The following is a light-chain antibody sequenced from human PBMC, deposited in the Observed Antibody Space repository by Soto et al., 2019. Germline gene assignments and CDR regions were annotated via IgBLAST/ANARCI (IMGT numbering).Light chain of an antibody. J-gene: IGLJ2*01. CDR1: SSDVGGYNY. V-gene: IGLV2-8*01. Sequence: QSVLTQPPSASGSPVQSVTISCTGTSSDVGGYNYVSWYQQHPGKAPKLMIYEVSKRPSGVPDRFSGSKSGNTASLTVSGLQAEDEADYYCSSYAGSVLFGGGTKLTVL. CDR2: EVS. CDR3: SSYAGSVL.